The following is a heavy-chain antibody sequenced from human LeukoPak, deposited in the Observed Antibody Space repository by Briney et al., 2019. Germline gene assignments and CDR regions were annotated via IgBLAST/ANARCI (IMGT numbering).Heavy chain of an antibody. D-gene: IGHD6-13*01. V-gene: IGHV4-59*01. CDR1: GGSISSYY. CDR3: ARGVYIAAAQYAY. Sequence: SETLSLTCTVSGGSISSYYWSWIRQPPGKGLEWIGYIYYSGTTNYNPSLKSRVTISVDTSKNQFSLKLSSVTAADTAVYYCARGVYIAAAQYAYWGQGTLDTVSS. CDR2: IYYSGTT. J-gene: IGHJ4*02.